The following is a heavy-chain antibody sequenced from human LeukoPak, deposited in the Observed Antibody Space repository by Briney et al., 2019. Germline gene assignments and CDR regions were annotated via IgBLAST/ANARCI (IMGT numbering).Heavy chain of an antibody. V-gene: IGHV3-23*01. Sequence: GGSLRLSCAASGFTFSGYAMSWVRQAPGKGLEWVSAISGSGGSTYYADSVKGRFTISRDNSKNTLYLQMNSLRAEDTAVYYCAKESRDSSGYYYGDYFDYWGQGTLVTVSS. D-gene: IGHD3-22*01. CDR2: ISGSGGST. CDR1: GFTFSGYA. CDR3: AKESRDSSGYYYGDYFDY. J-gene: IGHJ4*02.